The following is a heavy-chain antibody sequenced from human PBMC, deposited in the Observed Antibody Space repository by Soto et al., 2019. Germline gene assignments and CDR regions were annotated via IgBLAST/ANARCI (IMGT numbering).Heavy chain of an antibody. Sequence: SETLSLTCTVSGGSISSYYWSWIRQPAGNGLEWIGRIYTSGSTNYNPSLKSRVTMSVDTSKNQFSLKLSSVPAADTAVYDCARGGVRTPGYCSSTSCYRYYGKDVWGQGTTVTVCS. V-gene: IGHV4-4*07. D-gene: IGHD2-2*01. CDR3: ARGGVRTPGYCSSTSCYRYYGKDV. CDR1: GGSISSYY. J-gene: IGHJ6*02. CDR2: IYTSGST.